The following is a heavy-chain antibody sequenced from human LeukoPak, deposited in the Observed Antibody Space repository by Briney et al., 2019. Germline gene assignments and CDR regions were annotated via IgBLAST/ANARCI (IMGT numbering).Heavy chain of an antibody. CDR2: INHSGST. CDR3: ARAKQQLVDDAFDI. V-gene: IGHV4-34*01. D-gene: IGHD6-13*01. J-gene: IGHJ3*02. CDR1: GGSFSGYY. Sequence: PSETLSFTCAVYGGSFSGYYWSWIRPPPGKALQCIGEINHSGSTNYNPSLKSRVTISVDTSKNQFSLKLSSVTAADTAVYYCARAKQQLVDDAFDIWGQGTMVTVSS.